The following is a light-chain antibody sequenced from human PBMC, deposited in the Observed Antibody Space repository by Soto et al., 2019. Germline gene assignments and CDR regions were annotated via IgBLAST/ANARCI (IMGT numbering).Light chain of an antibody. V-gene: IGKV1-39*01. J-gene: IGKJ5*01. Sequence: DIQMTQSPSFLSASGGDSVTITCRASQDIHAFLAWYQHKPGKAPRLMIYQTSTLQGGVPSRFSCSGSGTDLPITISSLQPEDCATYYSQQSYSNQTTLGQGKRL. CDR1: QDIHAF. CDR3: QQSYSNQTT. CDR2: QTS.